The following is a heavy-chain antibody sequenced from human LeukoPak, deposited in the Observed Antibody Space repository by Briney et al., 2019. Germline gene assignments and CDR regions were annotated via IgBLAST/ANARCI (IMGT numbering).Heavy chain of an antibody. CDR1: GFTFSDYY. V-gene: IGHV3-23*01. Sequence: GGSLRLSCAASGFTFSDYYMSWIRQAPGKGLEWVSAISGSGGSTYYADSVKGRFTISRDNSKNTLYLQMNSLRAEDTAVYYCASLSSSWEGNWFDPWGQGTLVTVSS. J-gene: IGHJ5*02. CDR3: ASLSSSWEGNWFDP. CDR2: ISGSGGST. D-gene: IGHD6-13*01.